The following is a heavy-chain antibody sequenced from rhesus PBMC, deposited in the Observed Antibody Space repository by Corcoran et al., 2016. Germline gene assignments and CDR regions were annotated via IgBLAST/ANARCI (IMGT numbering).Heavy chain of an antibody. CDR3: AKDVVQYLDWPLGY. Sequence: EVQLVESGGGLVQPGGSLRLSCAASGFTFSSYGMSWVRQAPGKGLEWVSYSSNSGGRTYYADSVKCRFTISRENSKNTLSLQMNSLRAEDTAVYYCAKDVVQYLDWPLGYWGQGVLVTVSS. J-gene: IGHJ4*01. CDR2: YSSNSGGRT. D-gene: IGHD3-3*01. V-gene: IGHV3S5*01. CDR1: GFTFSSYG.